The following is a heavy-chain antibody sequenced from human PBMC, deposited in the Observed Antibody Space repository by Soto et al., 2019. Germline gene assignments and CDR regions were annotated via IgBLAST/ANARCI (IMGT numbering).Heavy chain of an antibody. CDR3: ARVLNSVRPDYYDTHWSAFDI. Sequence: GGSLRLSCAASGFTFRSYSMNWVRQAPGKGLEWVSSISSSSSYIYYADSVKGRFTISRDNAKNSLYLQMNSLRAEDTAVYYCARVLNSVRPDYYDTHWSAFDIWGQGTMVTVSS. CDR2: ISSSSSYI. D-gene: IGHD3-22*01. V-gene: IGHV3-21*01. CDR1: GFTFRSYS. J-gene: IGHJ3*02.